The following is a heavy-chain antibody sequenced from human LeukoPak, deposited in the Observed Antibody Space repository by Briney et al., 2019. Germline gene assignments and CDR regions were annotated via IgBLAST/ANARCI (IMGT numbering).Heavy chain of an antibody. J-gene: IGHJ4*02. CDR2: ISYDGSNK. Sequence: PGGSLRLSCAASGFTFSNYDMHWVRQAPGKGLEWVAVISYDGSNKYYADSMKGRFTISRDNSKNTLYVQMNSLRAEDTAVYYCAKGSALGGFKSTKYDYVWGTYRSRASGFDYWGQGTLVTVSS. V-gene: IGHV3-30*18. CDR1: GFTFSNYD. CDR3: AKGSALGGFKSTKYDYVWGTYRSRASGFDY. D-gene: IGHD3-16*02.